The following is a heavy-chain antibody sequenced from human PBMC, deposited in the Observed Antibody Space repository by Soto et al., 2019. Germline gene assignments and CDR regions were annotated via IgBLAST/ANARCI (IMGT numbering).Heavy chain of an antibody. CDR1: GGSISSGGYY. Sequence: SETLSLTCTVSGGSISSGGYYWSWIRQHPGKGLEWIGYIYYSGSTYYNPSLKSRVTISVDTSRNQFSLKLSSVTAADTAVYYCAREGLGSPGIAAAGGDYYYYGMDVWGQGTTVTVSS. J-gene: IGHJ6*02. CDR2: IYYSGST. D-gene: IGHD6-13*01. CDR3: AREGLGSPGIAAAGGDYYYYGMDV. V-gene: IGHV4-31*03.